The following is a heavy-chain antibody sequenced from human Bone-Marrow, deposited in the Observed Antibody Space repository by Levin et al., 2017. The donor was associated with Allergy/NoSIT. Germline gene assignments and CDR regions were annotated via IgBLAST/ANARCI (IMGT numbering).Heavy chain of an antibody. V-gene: IGHV3-74*01. Sequence: ASVKVSCAASGFTFSSYWMHWVRQAPGKGLVWVSRINSDGSSTSYADSVKGRFTISRDNAKNTLYLQMNSLRAEDTAVYYCARDHCSGGSCYSEYFDYWGQGTLVTVSS. J-gene: IGHJ4*02. CDR2: INSDGSST. D-gene: IGHD2-15*01. CDR3: ARDHCSGGSCYSEYFDY. CDR1: GFTFSSYW.